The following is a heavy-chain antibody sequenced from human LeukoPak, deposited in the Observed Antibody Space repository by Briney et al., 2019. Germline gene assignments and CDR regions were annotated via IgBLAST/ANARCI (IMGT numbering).Heavy chain of an antibody. CDR3: AREPSGYHNT. J-gene: IGHJ4*02. D-gene: IGHD5-12*01. CDR1: EFSVGSNY. Sequence: GGSLRLSCAASEFSVGSNYMTWVRQAPGKGLEWVSLIYSGGSTYYADSVKGRFTISRDNSKNTPYLQMNSLRAEDTAVYYCAREPSGYHNTGGQGTLVTVSS. CDR2: IYSGGST. V-gene: IGHV3-66*01.